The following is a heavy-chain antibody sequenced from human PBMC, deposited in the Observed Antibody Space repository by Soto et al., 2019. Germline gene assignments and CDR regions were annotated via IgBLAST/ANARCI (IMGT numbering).Heavy chain of an antibody. Sequence: GGSLRLSCGASGFTFSVYAMTWVRQAPGKGLEWVSAISGNGGSTYYADSVKGRFTISRDNSKSTLHLQMNSLRVEDTAVYYCAKDKTFGPPLVRFDSWGQGTLVTVSS. D-gene: IGHD6-6*01. J-gene: IGHJ4*02. CDR1: GFTFSVYA. V-gene: IGHV3-23*01. CDR3: AKDKTFGPPLVRFDS. CDR2: ISGNGGST.